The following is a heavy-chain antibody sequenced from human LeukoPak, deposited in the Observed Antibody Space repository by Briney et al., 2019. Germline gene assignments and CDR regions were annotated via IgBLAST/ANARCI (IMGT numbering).Heavy chain of an antibody. CDR1: GFTFSSYA. J-gene: IGHJ6*02. CDR2: ISGSGGST. Sequence: GGSLRLSCAASGFTFSSYAMSWVRQAPGKGLEWVSAISGSGGSTYHADSVKGRFTISRDNSKNTLYLQMNSLRAEDTAVYYCAKEDFNGDYDPYYYYGMDVWGQGTTVTVSS. V-gene: IGHV3-23*01. D-gene: IGHD4-17*01. CDR3: AKEDFNGDYDPYYYYGMDV.